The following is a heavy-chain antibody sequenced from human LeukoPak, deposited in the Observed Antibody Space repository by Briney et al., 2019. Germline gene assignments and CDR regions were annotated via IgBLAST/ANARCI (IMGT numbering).Heavy chain of an antibody. CDR3: ARGGWRLDY. V-gene: IGHV4-59*01. J-gene: IGHJ4*02. Sequence: PSETLSLTCAVYGGSFSGYYWSWIRQPPGKGLEWIGYIYYTGTTNYNPSLKSRVTIVDTSKNQFSLKLSPVTAADTAVYYCARGGWRLDYWGQGTLVTVSS. CDR2: IYYTGTT. D-gene: IGHD2-15*01. CDR1: GGSFSGYY.